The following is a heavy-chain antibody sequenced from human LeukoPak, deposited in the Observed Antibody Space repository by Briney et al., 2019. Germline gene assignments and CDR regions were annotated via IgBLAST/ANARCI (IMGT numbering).Heavy chain of an antibody. Sequence: SETLSLTCTVSGGSISSSSYYWGWIRQPPGKGLEWIGSIYYSGSTYYNPSLKSRVTISVDTSKNQFSLKLSSVTAADTAVYYCARANSGSYYRYYFDYWGQGTLVTVSS. J-gene: IGHJ4*02. CDR2: IYYSGST. D-gene: IGHD1-26*01. CDR3: ARANSGSYYRYYFDY. V-gene: IGHV4-39*07. CDR1: GGSISSSSYY.